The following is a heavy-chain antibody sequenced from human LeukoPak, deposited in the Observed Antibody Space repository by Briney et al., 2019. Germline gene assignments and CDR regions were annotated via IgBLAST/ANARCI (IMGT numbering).Heavy chain of an antibody. J-gene: IGHJ4*02. V-gene: IGHV4-31*03. D-gene: IGHD5-12*01. CDR1: VGSISRGGYY. Sequence: PSETLSLTCTVSVGSISRGGYYWSWIRQHPGRGLEWIGYIYYSGSTYYNPSLKSRVTISVDTSKKQFSLKLSSVTAADTAVYYWARGSGYDWNAYFDNWGQRTLVTVSS. CDR3: ARGSGYDWNAYFDN. CDR2: IYYSGST.